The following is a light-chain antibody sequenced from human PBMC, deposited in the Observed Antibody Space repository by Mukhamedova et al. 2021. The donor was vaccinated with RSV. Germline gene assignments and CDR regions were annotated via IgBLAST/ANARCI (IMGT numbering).Light chain of an antibody. CDR2: ESS. V-gene: IGKV1-33*01. J-gene: IGKJ4*01. CDR3: LQIANFPLT. Sequence: WYQRRVHGKAPKLLIYESSNLDTGVPSRFSGSGSGTHFTIIISSLQPEDIATYYCLQIANFPLTFGGGTKVEIK.